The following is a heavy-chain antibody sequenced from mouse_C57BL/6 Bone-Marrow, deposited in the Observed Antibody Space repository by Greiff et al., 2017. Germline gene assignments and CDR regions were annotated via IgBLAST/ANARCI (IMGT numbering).Heavy chain of an antibody. Sequence: QVQLQQPGAELVKPGASVKLSCKASGYTFTSYWMQWVKQRPGQGLEWIGEIDPSDSYTNYNQQFKGKATLTVEPSSSTAYMQLSSLTSEDSAGYYCTRTPLRYYFDYWGQGTTLTVSS. J-gene: IGHJ2*01. CDR2: IDPSDSYT. D-gene: IGHD1-1*01. V-gene: IGHV1-50*01. CDR1: GYTFTSYW. CDR3: TRTPLRYYFDY.